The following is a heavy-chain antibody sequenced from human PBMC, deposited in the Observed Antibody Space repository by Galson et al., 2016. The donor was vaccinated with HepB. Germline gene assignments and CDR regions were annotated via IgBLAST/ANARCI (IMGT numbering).Heavy chain of an antibody. Sequence: LSLTCIVSGESVINDRYYWTWIRQPPGKGLEWIGCIDYSGSTNYSPSLKSRVTILLDASENQVSLRLSSVTAADTAIYYCARGRRTICNGSICYKDSYYYAMDVWGQGTTVAVSS. V-gene: IGHV4-61*01. CDR1: GESVINDRYY. D-gene: IGHD2-15*01. CDR3: ARGRRTICNGSICYKDSYYYAMDV. J-gene: IGHJ6*02. CDR2: IDYSGST.